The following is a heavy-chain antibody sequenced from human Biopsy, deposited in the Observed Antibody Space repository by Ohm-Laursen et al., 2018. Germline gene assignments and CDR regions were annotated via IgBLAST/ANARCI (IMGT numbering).Heavy chain of an antibody. Sequence: ASVKVSCKASGYTFTSYEINWVRQATGQGLEWMGWMNPDSGNTGYAQNFQGRVTMARNTSISTAYMELSSLRSEDTAVYFCARADPPLFYYGSGSSNWFDPWGQGTLVTVSS. V-gene: IGHV1-8*01. CDR3: ARADPPLFYYGSGSSNWFDP. J-gene: IGHJ5*02. D-gene: IGHD3-10*01. CDR2: MNPDSGNT. CDR1: GYTFTSYE.